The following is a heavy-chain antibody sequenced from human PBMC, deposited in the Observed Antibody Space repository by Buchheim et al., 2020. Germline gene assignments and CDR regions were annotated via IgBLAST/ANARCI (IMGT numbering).Heavy chain of an antibody. CDR3: ITGVVGAPYTFF. V-gene: IGHV3-15*01. D-gene: IGHD2-15*01. Sequence: EVQLVESGGGLVKPGGCLRLSCAASGFTFSDVWMSWVRQAPGKGLEWVGRIKSKTAGETTDYAEPVKGRVSISRDDSKNTRYLQMSSLKTEDTAVYFCITGVVGAPYTFFWGQGTL. J-gene: IGHJ4*02. CDR1: GFTFSDVW. CDR2: IKSKTAGETT.